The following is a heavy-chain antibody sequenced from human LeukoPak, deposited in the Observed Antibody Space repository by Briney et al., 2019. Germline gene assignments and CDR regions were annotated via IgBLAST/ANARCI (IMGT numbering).Heavy chain of an antibody. CDR1: GYTFTSYG. Sequence: ASVKVSCKASGYTFTSYGISWVRQAPGQGLEWMGWISAYNGNTNYAQKFQGRVTMTEDTSTDTAYMELSSLRSEDTAVYYCATGGVWFGELSWGQGTLVTVSS. J-gene: IGHJ4*02. D-gene: IGHD3-10*01. CDR3: ATGGVWFGELS. CDR2: ISAYNGNT. V-gene: IGHV1-18*01.